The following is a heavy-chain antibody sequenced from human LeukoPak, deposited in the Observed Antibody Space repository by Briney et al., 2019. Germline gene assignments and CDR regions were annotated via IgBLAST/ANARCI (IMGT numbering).Heavy chain of an antibody. CDR1: GGSMSPYH. V-gene: IGHV4-59*08. J-gene: IGHJ4*02. Sequence: SETLSLTCTVSGGSMSPYHWGWIRQPPGKGLGWTGYIYYSGSTNYNPSLKSRVTISVDTSKNQFSLKLSSVTAADTALYYCARAVSGRFDYWGQGTLVTVSS. CDR2: IYYSGST. CDR3: ARAVSGRFDY. D-gene: IGHD6-19*01.